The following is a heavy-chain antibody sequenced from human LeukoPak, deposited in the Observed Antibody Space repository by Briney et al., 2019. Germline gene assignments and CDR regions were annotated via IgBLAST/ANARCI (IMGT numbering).Heavy chain of an antibody. Sequence: GGSLRLSCAASGFTFSDAWMSWVRQAPGKGLVWVSRINSDGSSTSYADSVKGRFTISRDNAKNTLYLQMNSLRAEDTAVYYCARLGYSYGQYYFDYWGQGTLVTVSS. CDR1: GFTFSDAW. CDR2: INSDGSST. CDR3: ARLGYSYGQYYFDY. D-gene: IGHD5-18*01. J-gene: IGHJ4*02. V-gene: IGHV3-74*01.